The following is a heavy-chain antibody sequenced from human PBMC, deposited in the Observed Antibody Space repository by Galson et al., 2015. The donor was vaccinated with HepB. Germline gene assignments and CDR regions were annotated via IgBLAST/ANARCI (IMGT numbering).Heavy chain of an antibody. J-gene: IGHJ4*02. D-gene: IGHD3-16*01. CDR2: IKQDGSEK. Sequence: SLRLSCAGSEFTFSTYWMSWARQAPGKGLEWVANIKQDGSEKYYVDSVKGRFTISRDNAKNSLYLQMNSLRAEDTAVYYCARDHEGDSDYWGQGTLVTVSS. CDR3: ARDHEGDSDY. CDR1: EFTFSTYW. V-gene: IGHV3-7*03.